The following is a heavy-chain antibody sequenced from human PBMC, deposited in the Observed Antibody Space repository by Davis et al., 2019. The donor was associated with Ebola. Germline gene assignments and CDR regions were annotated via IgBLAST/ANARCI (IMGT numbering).Heavy chain of an antibody. D-gene: IGHD3-9*01. CDR2: MNPNSGNT. J-gene: IGHJ6*02. CDR1: GYTFTNYD. Sequence: ASVKVSCKTSGYTFTNYDINWVRQATGQGLEWMGWMNPNSGNTGYAQKFQGRVTMTRNTSISTAYMELSSLRSEDTAVYYCARGIVNFDWLSNYYYYYGMDVWGQGTTVTVSS. V-gene: IGHV1-8*01. CDR3: ARGIVNFDWLSNYYYYYGMDV.